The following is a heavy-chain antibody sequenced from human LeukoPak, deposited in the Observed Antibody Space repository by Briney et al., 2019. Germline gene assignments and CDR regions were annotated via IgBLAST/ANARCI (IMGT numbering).Heavy chain of an antibody. CDR3: ARCVVVAALPSYYYYYMDV. V-gene: IGHV4-34*01. Sequence: SETLSLTCAVYGGSFSGYYRSWIRHPPGKGVEWIGEINHSGSTNYNPSLKSRVTISVDTSKNQFSLKLSSVTAADTAVYYCARCVVVAALPSYYYYYMDVWGKGTTVTVSS. J-gene: IGHJ6*03. CDR2: INHSGST. CDR1: GGSFSGYY. D-gene: IGHD2-15*01.